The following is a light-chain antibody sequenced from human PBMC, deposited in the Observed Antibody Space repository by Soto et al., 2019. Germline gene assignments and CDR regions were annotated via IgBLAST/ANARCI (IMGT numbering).Light chain of an antibody. CDR2: DVT. CDR1: LSDIGAYDL. V-gene: IGLV2-8*01. CDR3: SSYTSSSTVV. Sequence: QSVLTQPPSASGSPGQSVTISCTGTLSDIGAYDLVSWYQQYPGKAPKLMIYDVTNRPSGVPNRFSGSKSGNTASLTVSGLQAEDEAHYYCSSYTSSSTVVFGGGTKVTVL. J-gene: IGLJ2*01.